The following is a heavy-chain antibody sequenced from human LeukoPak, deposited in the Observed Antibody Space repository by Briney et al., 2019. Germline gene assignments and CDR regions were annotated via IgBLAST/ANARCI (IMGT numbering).Heavy chain of an antibody. CDR2: IYYSGST. J-gene: IGHJ4*02. CDR3: ARRGCSSTTCPFDY. V-gene: IGHV4-59*08. Sequence: PSETLSLTCTVSGGSISSYYWSWIRQPPGKGLEWIGYIYYSGSTNYNPSLKGRVTISLDTSKNQFSLRLISVTAADTAVYYCARRGCSSTTCPFDYWGQGTLVTVSS. D-gene: IGHD2-2*01. CDR1: GGSISSYY.